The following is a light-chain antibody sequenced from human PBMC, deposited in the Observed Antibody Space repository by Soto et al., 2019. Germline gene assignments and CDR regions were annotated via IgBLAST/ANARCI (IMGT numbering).Light chain of an antibody. Sequence: EIVMTQSPATLSVSPGERATLFCRASQSVNSNLAWYQQKPGQAPRLLIFGSSTRATGVPARFSGSGSGTDFNLTISSLQSEDFAVYYCQQYNNWPPLTFGGGTKVEIK. J-gene: IGKJ4*01. V-gene: IGKV3-15*01. CDR1: QSVNSN. CDR2: GSS. CDR3: QQYNNWPPLT.